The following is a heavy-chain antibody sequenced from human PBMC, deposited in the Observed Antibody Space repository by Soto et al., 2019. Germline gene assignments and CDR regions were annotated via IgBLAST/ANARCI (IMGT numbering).Heavy chain of an antibody. V-gene: IGHV1-69*01. CDR2: VIPIFSIM. Sequence: QVQLVQSGAEVKKPGSSVKVSCKASGGTLSNYAIAWVRLAPGQGLEWVGGVIPIFSIMKYAQKFQDRVTCTADDSTNTAYMELISLTSEDTAVYYCARGRTIFGVVNFDYWGQGTLVTVSS. CDR3: ARGRTIFGVVNFDY. D-gene: IGHD3-3*01. J-gene: IGHJ4*02. CDR1: GGTLSNYA.